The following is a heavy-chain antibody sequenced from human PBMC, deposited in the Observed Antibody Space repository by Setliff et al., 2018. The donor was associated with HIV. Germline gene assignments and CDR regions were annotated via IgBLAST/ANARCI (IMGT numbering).Heavy chain of an antibody. J-gene: IGHJ4*02. CDR3: TRPQYFYDIGGSDY. CDR2: MRSKAKNYAT. Sequence: LRLSCAASGFSFSGSAMHWVRQASGKGLEWVGRMRSKAKNYATAYAASVKGRFTISRDDSKNTAYLQMNSLKIEDTAVYYCTRPQYFYDIGGSDYWGQGTLVTVSS. V-gene: IGHV3-73*01. CDR1: GFSFSGSA. D-gene: IGHD3-22*01.